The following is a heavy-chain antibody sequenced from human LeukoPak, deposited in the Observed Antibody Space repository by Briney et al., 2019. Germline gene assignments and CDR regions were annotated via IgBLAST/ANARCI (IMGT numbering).Heavy chain of an antibody. CDR2: IRQDGSET. V-gene: IGHV3-7*01. D-gene: IGHD3-16*01. Sequence: PGGSLRLSCAASGLTLSTYWMGWVRQAPGKGLEWVANIRQDGSETYYVGSVKGRFIISRDNAENSLYLQMNSLRVEDTAVYYCANHLGGIWGQGTLVTVSS. J-gene: IGHJ4*02. CDR1: GLTLSTYW. CDR3: ANHLGGI.